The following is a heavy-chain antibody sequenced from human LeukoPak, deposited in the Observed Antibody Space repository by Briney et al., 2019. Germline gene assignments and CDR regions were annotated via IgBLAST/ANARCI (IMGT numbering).Heavy chain of an antibody. CDR1: GFTFSSYA. CDR2: ISGSGDST. D-gene: IGHD4-23*01. Sequence: GGSLRLSCAASGFTFSSYAMNWVRQAPGKGLEWVSGISGSGDSTFYADSVKGRFTISRDSSKNTLYLQMNSLRAEDTAVYYCARSFYGGNLSPQYFQHWGQGTLVTVSS. CDR3: ARSFYGGNLSPQYFQH. J-gene: IGHJ1*01. V-gene: IGHV3-23*01.